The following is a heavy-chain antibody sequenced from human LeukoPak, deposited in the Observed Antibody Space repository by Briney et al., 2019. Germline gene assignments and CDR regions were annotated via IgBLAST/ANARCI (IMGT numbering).Heavy chain of an antibody. J-gene: IGHJ4*02. Sequence: GGSLRLSCAASGLTFSIHATCWGRQAPGKGLECVSDISTSGGSTYYADSVKGRFTISRENSKNTLYLQMNSLRAEDTAVYYCARGSTGWSRGDYWGRGTLVTVSS. CDR3: ARGSTGWSRGDY. CDR2: ISTSGGST. CDR1: GLTFSIHA. V-gene: IGHV3-23*01. D-gene: IGHD6-19*01.